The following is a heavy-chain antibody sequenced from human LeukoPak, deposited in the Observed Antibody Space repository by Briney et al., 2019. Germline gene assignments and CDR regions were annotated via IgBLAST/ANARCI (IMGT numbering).Heavy chain of an antibody. D-gene: IGHD6-13*01. CDR3: AKLVAAGTNFDY. CDR2: ISHDGNGK. J-gene: IGHJ4*02. Sequence: GGSLRLSCAASGFTLSTNGMHWVRQAPGKGLEWVAMISHDGNGKQYADLVKGRFTISRDNSRNTLYLQMNSLRVEDTAVYYCAKLVAAGTNFDYWGQGTLVTVSS. CDR1: GFTLSTNG. V-gene: IGHV3-30*18.